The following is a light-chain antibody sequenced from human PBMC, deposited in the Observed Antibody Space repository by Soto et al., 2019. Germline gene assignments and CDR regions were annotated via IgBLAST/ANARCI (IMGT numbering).Light chain of an antibody. J-gene: IGLJ3*02. CDR2: DDF. Sequence: SYELTQPPSVSVAPGQTARITCGGNNVGSKSVHWYQQKPGQAPVLVVYDDFDRPSGIPERFSGSNSGNTATLTISRVEAGDEADYYCQVWDSTIDPWVFGGGTKLTVL. CDR1: NVGSKS. V-gene: IGLV3-21*02. CDR3: QVWDSTIDPWV.